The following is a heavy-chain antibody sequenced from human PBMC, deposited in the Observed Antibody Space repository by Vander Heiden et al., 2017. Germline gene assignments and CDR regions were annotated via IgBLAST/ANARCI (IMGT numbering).Heavy chain of an antibody. J-gene: IGHJ4*02. D-gene: IGHD6-19*01. Sequence: QITLKESGPTLVTPTQTLTLTSSLSGFSLRSSGVGVGWFRQPPGKALGWLALIYWDDDKRYMPSLKSRLTITKDTSKDQVAFTMTNMDPADTATYYCAHFPVAGSPTLDYWGQGTLVTVSS. CDR2: IYWDDDK. CDR1: GFSLRSSGVG. CDR3: AHFPVAGSPTLDY. V-gene: IGHV2-5*02.